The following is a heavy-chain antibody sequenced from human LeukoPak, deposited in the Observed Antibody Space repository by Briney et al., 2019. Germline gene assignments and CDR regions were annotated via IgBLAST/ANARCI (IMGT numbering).Heavy chain of an antibody. CDR2: ISSSSSYI. V-gene: IGHV3-21*01. CDR3: ARDDYYDFWSGYYHAFDI. Sequence: GGSLRLSCAASGFTFSSYSMNWVRQAPGKGLEWVSSISSSSSYIYYADSVKGRFTISRDSAKNSLYLQMYSLRAEDTAVYYCARDDYYDFWSGYYHAFDIWGQGTMVTVSS. D-gene: IGHD3-3*01. CDR1: GFTFSSYS. J-gene: IGHJ3*02.